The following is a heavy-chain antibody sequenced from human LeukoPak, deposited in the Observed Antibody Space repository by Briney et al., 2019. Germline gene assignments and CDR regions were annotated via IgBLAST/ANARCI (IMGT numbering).Heavy chain of an antibody. V-gene: IGHV3-74*01. D-gene: IGHD5-12*01. CDR1: GFTFTNYW. Sequence: PGGSLRLSCAASGFTFTNYWMHWVRQAPGKGLMWVSRINTDASTTSNADSVKGRFTISRDNAKNTLYLQMNSLRAEDTAVYYCVRDLGWLNDYWGQGTLVTVSS. J-gene: IGHJ4*02. CDR2: INTDASTT. CDR3: VRDLGWLNDY.